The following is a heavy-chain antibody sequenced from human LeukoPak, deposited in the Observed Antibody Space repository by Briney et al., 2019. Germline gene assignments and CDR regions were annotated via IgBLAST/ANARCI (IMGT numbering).Heavy chain of an antibody. CDR2: ISGSGGST. D-gene: IGHD3-9*01. J-gene: IGHJ5*02. CDR1: GFTFSSYW. CDR3: AKPYYDILTGLRPFDP. Sequence: GGSLRLSCAASGFTFSSYWMSWVRQAPGKGLEWVSAISGSGGSTYYADSVKGRFTISRDNSKNTLYLQMNSLRAEDTAVYYCAKPYYDILTGLRPFDPWGQGTLVTVSS. V-gene: IGHV3-23*01.